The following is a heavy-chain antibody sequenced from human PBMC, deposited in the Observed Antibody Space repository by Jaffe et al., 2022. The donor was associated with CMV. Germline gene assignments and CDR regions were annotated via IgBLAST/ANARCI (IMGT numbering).Heavy chain of an antibody. V-gene: IGHV4-59*08. CDR1: GGSISSYY. J-gene: IGHJ4*02. D-gene: IGHD3-9*01. CDR2: IYYSGST. Sequence: QVQLQESGPGLVKPSETLSLTCTVSGGSISSYYWSWIRQPPGKGLEWIGYIYYSGSTNYNPSLKSRVTISVDTSKNQFSLKLSSVTAADTAVYYCARQNLVILPFDYWGQGTLVTVSS. CDR3: ARQNLVILPFDY.